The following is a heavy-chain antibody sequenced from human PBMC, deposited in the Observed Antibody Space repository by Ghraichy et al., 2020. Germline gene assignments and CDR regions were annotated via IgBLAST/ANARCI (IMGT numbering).Heavy chain of an antibody. CDR1: GGSINGYH. CDR2: IHYLGST. D-gene: IGHD3-10*01. CDR3: ARRNSDDYHMDV. Sequence: GSLSLTCTLSGGSINGYHWSWIRQSPGEGLEWIGYIHYLGSTTYNPSLRSRVTISVDPSNNQFSLKVTSVTAADTAMYYCARRNSDDYHMDVWGKGTAVTVSS. V-gene: IGHV4-59*08. J-gene: IGHJ6*03.